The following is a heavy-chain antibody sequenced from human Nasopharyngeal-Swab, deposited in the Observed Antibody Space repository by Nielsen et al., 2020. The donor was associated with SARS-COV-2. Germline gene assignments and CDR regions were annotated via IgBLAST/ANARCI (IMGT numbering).Heavy chain of an antibody. CDR1: GGSFSGYY. V-gene: IGHV4-34*01. J-gene: IGHJ3*02. Sequence: SETLSLTCAVYGGSFSGYYWSWIRQPPGKGLEWIGEINHSGSTSYNPSLKSRVTISVDTSKNQFSLKLSSVTAADTAVYYCARGSGDTIFGVVIIGAFDIWGQGTMVTVSS. D-gene: IGHD3-3*01. CDR3: ARGSGDTIFGVVIIGAFDI. CDR2: INHSGST.